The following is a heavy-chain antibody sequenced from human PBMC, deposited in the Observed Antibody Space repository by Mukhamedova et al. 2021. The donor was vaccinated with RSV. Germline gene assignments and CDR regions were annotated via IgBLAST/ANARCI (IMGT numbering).Heavy chain of an antibody. CDR2: GTT. CDR3: AREAHGTGGTYYSYYFDS. D-gene: IGHD3-10*01. V-gene: IGHV4-59*01. J-gene: IGHJ4*02. Sequence: GTTNYNPSLKSRLTISVDTSKNQYSLKLSAVTAADTAMYYCAREAHGTGGTYYSYYFDSWGQGTLVTVSS.